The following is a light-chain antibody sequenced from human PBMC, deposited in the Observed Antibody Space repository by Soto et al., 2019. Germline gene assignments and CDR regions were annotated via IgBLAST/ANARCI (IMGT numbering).Light chain of an antibody. V-gene: IGLV2-14*01. J-gene: IGLJ1*01. CDR2: DVT. CDR3: ASYTTTNILL. CDR1: TTDIHDFNS. Sequence: QSALTQPGSVSGSPGQSITISCSGPTTDIHDFNSISWYQHHPGKAPKLIAYDVTRRPSGVSRRFSGSKSGLTASLTISGLQAEDEADYFCASYTTTNILLFGTATKLTVL.